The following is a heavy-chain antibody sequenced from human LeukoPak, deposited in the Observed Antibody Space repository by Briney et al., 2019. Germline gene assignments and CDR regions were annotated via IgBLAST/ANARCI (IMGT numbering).Heavy chain of an antibody. V-gene: IGHV3-53*01. Sequence: GGSLRLSCIVSGFTLSSYEMSWIRQAPGKGLEWVSVLYSDYSTYYADSVKGRFTISRDNSKNTLYLQMNSLRAEDTAVYYCARRMTRDYFYMDVWGKGTTVTISS. CDR1: GFTLSSYE. J-gene: IGHJ6*03. CDR2: LYSDYST. CDR3: ARRMTRDYFYMDV.